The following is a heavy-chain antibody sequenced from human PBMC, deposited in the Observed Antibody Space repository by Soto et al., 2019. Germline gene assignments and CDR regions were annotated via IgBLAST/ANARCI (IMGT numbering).Heavy chain of an antibody. J-gene: IGHJ4*02. V-gene: IGHV1-46*01. CDR1: AYPFTSFY. CDR3: AREGTDYGDYDY. Sequence: QVQLVQSGAEVKKPGASVKISCKASAYPFTSFYIHWVRQAPGQGLEWMGMINPSGGSKTYAQKFQCSVTLTRDTSTNTVYMELTGLKYDDTAMYFCAREGTDYGDYDYWGQGTLVTVSS. CDR2: INPSGGSK. D-gene: IGHD4-17*01.